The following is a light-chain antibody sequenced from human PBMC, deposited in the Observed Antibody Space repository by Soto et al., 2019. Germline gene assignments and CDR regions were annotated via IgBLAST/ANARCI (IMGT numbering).Light chain of an antibody. CDR3: SSYGGNYNYV. Sequence: QSVLTQPPSASGSPGQSVTISCTGASSDVGGYNYVSWHQQHPGKAPKLMIYEVSKRPSGVPDRFSGSKSGNTASLTVSGLQAEDEADYYCSSYGGNYNYVFGTRTKLTVL. V-gene: IGLV2-8*01. CDR2: EVS. CDR1: SSDVGGYNY. J-gene: IGLJ1*01.